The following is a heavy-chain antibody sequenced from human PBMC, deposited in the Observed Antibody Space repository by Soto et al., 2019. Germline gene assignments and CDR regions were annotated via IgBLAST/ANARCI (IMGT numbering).Heavy chain of an antibody. D-gene: IGHD3-10*01. J-gene: IGHJ6*02. CDR2: FYTTGTT. CDR1: GGSISSYY. CDR3: ARAGNQYGVDV. V-gene: IGHV4-4*07. Sequence: SETLSLTCTVSGGSISSYYWSWIRQPAGKGLEWLGRFYTTGTTNYNPSLKSRLSMSTDTSKNQLSLRLTSVTAADTGVYYCARAGNQYGVDVWGQGTTVTVSS.